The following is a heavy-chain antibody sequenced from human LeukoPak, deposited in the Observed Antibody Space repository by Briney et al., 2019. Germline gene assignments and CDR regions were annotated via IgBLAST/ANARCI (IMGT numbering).Heavy chain of an antibody. CDR3: ARAIGAAARGWFDL. D-gene: IGHD6-13*01. V-gene: IGHV4-30-2*01. J-gene: IGHJ5*02. CDR1: GHSLNSGAYS. CDR2: IYHSGST. Sequence: PSHTLSLICAVSGHSLNSGAYSGPWIRQPPGRGLEWIGYIYHSGSTYYNPSLKSRVTISVDRSKNQFSLKLSSVTAADTAVYYCARAIGAAARGWFDLWGQGALVTVSS.